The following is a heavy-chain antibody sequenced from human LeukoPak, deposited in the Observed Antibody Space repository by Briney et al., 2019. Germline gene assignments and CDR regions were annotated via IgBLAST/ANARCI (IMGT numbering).Heavy chain of an antibody. V-gene: IGHV3-33*01. Sequence: PGGSLRLSCAASGFTFSSYGMHWDRQAPGKGLEWVAVIWYDGSNKYYADSVKGRFTISRDNSKNTLYLQMNSLRAEDTAVYYCARDLQGYCSGGSCFYYYYGMDVWGQGTTVTVSS. CDR2: IWYDGSNK. CDR1: GFTFSSYG. D-gene: IGHD2-15*01. CDR3: ARDLQGYCSGGSCFYYYYGMDV. J-gene: IGHJ6*02.